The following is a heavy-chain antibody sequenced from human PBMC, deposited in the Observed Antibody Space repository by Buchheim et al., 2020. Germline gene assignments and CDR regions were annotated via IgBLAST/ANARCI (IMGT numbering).Heavy chain of an antibody. D-gene: IGHD2-2*01. V-gene: IGHV3-21*01. CDR1: GFTFSSYN. J-gene: IGHJ6*02. Sequence: EVQLVESGGGLVKPGGSLRLSCAASGFTFSSYNMNWVRQAPGKGLEWVSSITNSSTHVYYADSMKGRFTISRDNAKNSLYLQMNSLRAEDTAVYYCVKELEYCSSSSCTPQTYYYYGMDVWGQGTT. CDR3: VKELEYCSSSSCTPQTYYYYGMDV. CDR2: ITNSSTHV.